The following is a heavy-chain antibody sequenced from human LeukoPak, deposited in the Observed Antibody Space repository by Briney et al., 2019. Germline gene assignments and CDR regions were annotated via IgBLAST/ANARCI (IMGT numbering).Heavy chain of an antibody. D-gene: IGHD5-18*01. CDR2: IRYDGSNK. J-gene: IGHJ4*02. CDR1: GFTFSSYG. CDR3: ALGQLWDFDY. V-gene: IGHV3-30*02. Sequence: GGSLRLSCAASGFTFSSYGMHWVRQAPGKGLEWVAFIRYDGSNKYYADSVKGRFTISRDNSKNTLYLQMNSLRAEDTAVYYCALGQLWDFDYWGQGTPVTVSS.